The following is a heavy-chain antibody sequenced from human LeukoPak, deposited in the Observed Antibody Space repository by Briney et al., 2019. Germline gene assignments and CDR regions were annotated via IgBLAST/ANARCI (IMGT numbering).Heavy chain of an antibody. CDR2: TKSKTDGGTT. D-gene: IGHD2-2*01. CDR3: TTVQTHYCSSTSCYPFDY. V-gene: IGHV3-15*01. Sequence: GGSLRLSCAASGFTFSNAWMSWVRQAPGKGLEWVGRTKSKTDGGTTDYAAPVKGRFTISRDDSKNTLYLQMNSLKTEDTAVYYCTTVQTHYCSSTSCYPFDYWGQGTLVTVSS. CDR1: GFTFSNAW. J-gene: IGHJ4*02.